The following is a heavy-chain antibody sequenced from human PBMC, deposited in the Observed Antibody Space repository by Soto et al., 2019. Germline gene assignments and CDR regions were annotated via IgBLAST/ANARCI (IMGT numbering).Heavy chain of an antibody. D-gene: IGHD3-9*01. CDR2: ISGSGGST. Sequence: EVQLLESGGGLVQPGGSLRLSCAASGFTFSSYAMSWVRQAPGEGLEWVSAISGSGGSTYYADSVKGRFTISRDNSKNTLYPQMNSLRAEDTAVYYCAKEADDDILTGYWYLDYWGQGTLVIFSS. CDR3: AKEADDDILTGYWYLDY. CDR1: GFTFSSYA. V-gene: IGHV3-23*01. J-gene: IGHJ4*02.